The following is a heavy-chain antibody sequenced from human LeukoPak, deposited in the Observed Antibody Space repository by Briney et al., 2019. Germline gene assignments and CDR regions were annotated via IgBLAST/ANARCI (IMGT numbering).Heavy chain of an antibody. V-gene: IGHV3-48*01. CDR1: GFTFSSYE. CDR3: ARGVRYDSSCTRLDY. D-gene: IGHD3-22*01. CDR2: ISSSSNTI. J-gene: IGHJ4*02. Sequence: GGSLRLSCAASGFTFSSYEMNWVRQAPGKGLEWVSYISSSSNTIYYADSVKGRFTISRDNAKNSLYLQMNSLRAEDTAMYYCARGVRYDSSCTRLDYWGQGTLVTVSS.